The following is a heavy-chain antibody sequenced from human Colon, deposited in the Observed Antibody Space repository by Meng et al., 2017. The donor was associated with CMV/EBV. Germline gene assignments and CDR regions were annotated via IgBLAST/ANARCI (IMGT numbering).Heavy chain of an antibody. CDR1: GFTFSSYG. Sequence: GESLKISCAASGFTFSSYGMHWVRQAPGKGLEWVAFIRYDGSNKYYADSVKGRFTISRDNSKNTLYLQMNSLRAEDTAVYYCARASQGSSSGWFDPWGQGTLVTVSS. J-gene: IGHJ5*02. V-gene: IGHV3-30*02. CDR2: IRYDGSNK. CDR3: ARASQGSSSGWFDP. D-gene: IGHD6-6*01.